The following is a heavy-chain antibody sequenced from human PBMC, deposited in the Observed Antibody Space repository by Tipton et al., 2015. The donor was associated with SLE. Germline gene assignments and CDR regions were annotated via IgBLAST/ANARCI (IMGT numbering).Heavy chain of an antibody. CDR1: GGSISTDY. CDR3: VRSYQGMD. CDR2: IYNSGST. V-gene: IGHV4-59*01. J-gene: IGHJ4*02. Sequence: TLSLTCTVSGGSISTDYWTWIRQPPGKGLEWIGYIYNSGSTDYNPSLRSPVTISIDTSKSQFSLTLNFVTAADTAVYYCVRSYQGMDWGQGTLVTVSS. D-gene: IGHD2-2*01.